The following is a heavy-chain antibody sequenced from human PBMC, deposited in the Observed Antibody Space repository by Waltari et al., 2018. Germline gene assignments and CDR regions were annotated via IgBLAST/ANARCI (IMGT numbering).Heavy chain of an antibody. CDR1: GFPFSPTA. D-gene: IGHD3-16*02. Sequence: QVQLMEYGGGVVQPGRSLKLSCGASGFPFSPTAMHWVRQTPGKGLEWVAGIWYDGINTYYADSVKGRFTISRDNSKNTVYLQMNSLSAEDTAVYYCARDDYLWGSYRLIDYWGQGALVTVS. V-gene: IGHV3-33*01. CDR3: ARDDYLWGSYRLIDY. CDR2: IWYDGINT. J-gene: IGHJ4*02.